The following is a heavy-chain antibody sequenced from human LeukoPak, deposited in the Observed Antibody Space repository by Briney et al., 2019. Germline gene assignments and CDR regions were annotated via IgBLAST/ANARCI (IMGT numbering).Heavy chain of an antibody. J-gene: IGHJ4*02. V-gene: IGHV4-34*01. CDR3: ARGRSYDILTGYRESDY. Sequence: SETLSLTCAVYGGSFSGYYWSWIRQPPGKELEWIGEINHSGSTNYNPSLKSRVTISVDTSKNQFSLKLSSVTAADTAVYYCARGRSYDILTGYRESDYWGQGTLVTVSS. CDR2: INHSGST. CDR1: GGSFSGYY. D-gene: IGHD3-9*01.